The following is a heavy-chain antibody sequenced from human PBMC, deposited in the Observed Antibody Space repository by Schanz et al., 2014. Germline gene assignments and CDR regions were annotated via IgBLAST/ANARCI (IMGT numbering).Heavy chain of an antibody. CDR3: ARENLNWEAFDI. V-gene: IGHV3-23*01. D-gene: IGHD7-27*01. J-gene: IGHJ3*02. CDR1: GFTFSSYA. Sequence: EVQLLESGGGLVQPGGSLRLSCAASGFTFSSYAMSWVRQAPGKGLEWVSAISGSGGDTYYADSVKGRFTISRDNAKNSLYLEMTSLRGEDTAVYYCARENLNWEAFDIWGQGTVVIVSS. CDR2: ISGSGGDT.